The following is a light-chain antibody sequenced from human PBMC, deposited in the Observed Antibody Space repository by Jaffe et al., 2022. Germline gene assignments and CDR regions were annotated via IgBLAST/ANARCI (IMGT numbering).Light chain of an antibody. CDR2: RNN. J-gene: IGLJ3*02. CDR1: SSNIGSNY. V-gene: IGLV1-47*01. Sequence: QSVLTQPPSASGTPGQRVTISCSGSSSNIGSNYVYWYQQLPGTAPKLLIYRNNQRPSGVPDRFSGSKSGTSASLAISGLRSEDEADYYCAAWDDSLSGRFRVFGGGTKLTVL. CDR3: AAWDDSLSGRFRV.